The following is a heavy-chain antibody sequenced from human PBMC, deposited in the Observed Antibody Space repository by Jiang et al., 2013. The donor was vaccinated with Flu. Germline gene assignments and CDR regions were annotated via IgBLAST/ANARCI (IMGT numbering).Heavy chain of an antibody. V-gene: IGHV3-9*01. CDR2: ISWNSGSI. D-gene: IGHD6-19*01. J-gene: IGHJ2*01. CDR3: AKDSSYSSGWPYWHFDL. Sequence: QLVESGGGLVQPGRSLRLSCAASGFTLNDYAMHWVRQSPEKGLEWVSGISWNSGSIGYADSVKGRFTISRDNAENSLYLEMNSLRAEDTALYYCAKDSSYSSGWPYWHFDLWGRGTPVTVSS. CDR1: GFTLNDYA.